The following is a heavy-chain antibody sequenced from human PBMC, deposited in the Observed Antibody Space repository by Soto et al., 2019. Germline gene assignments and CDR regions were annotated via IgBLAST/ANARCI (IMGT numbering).Heavy chain of an antibody. V-gene: IGHV3-33*01. Sequence: QVQLVESGGGVVQPGRSLRLSCVGSGFTFNNYGMHWVRLAPGKGLEWVAVIWFDGSNKNYADSVRGRFTISRDNSKNTLYLQMNSLRAEDTAVYYCARGLDAAVWGSYRYPEYWGQGTLVTVSS. J-gene: IGHJ4*02. D-gene: IGHD3-16*02. CDR1: GFTFNNYG. CDR3: ARGLDAAVWGSYRYPEY. CDR2: IWFDGSNK.